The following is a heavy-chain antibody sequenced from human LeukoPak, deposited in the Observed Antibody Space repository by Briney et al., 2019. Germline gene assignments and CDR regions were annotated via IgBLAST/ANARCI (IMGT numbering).Heavy chain of an antibody. Sequence: ASVKVSCKVSGYTLTQLSMHWVRQAPGKGVEWMGGFDPEDGETIYAQKFQGRVTMTEDTSTDTAYMELSSLRSEDTAVYYCATDPNRPSLVNWGQGTLVTVSS. CDR1: GYTLTQLS. CDR3: ATDPNRPSLVN. CDR2: FDPEDGET. V-gene: IGHV1-24*01. D-gene: IGHD1-14*01. J-gene: IGHJ4*02.